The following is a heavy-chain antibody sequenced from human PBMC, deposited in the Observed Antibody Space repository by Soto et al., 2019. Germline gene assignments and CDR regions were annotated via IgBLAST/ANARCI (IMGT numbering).Heavy chain of an antibody. J-gene: IGHJ5*02. CDR1: GYTFTGYY. Sequence: EASVKVSCKASGYTFTGYYMHWVRQAPGQGLEWMGWINPNSGGTNYAQKFQGWVTMTRDTSISTAYMELSRLRSDDTAVYYCARGSVVAATWWFDPWGQGTVVTVSS. CDR2: INPNSGGT. D-gene: IGHD2-15*01. CDR3: ARGSVVAATWWFDP. V-gene: IGHV1-2*04.